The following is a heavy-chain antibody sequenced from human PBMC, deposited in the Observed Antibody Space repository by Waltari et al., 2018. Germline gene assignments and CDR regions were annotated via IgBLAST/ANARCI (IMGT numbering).Heavy chain of an antibody. CDR2: IDWDDDK. J-gene: IGHJ6*03. Sequence: QVTLKESGPALVKPTQTLTLTCTFSGFSLSTSGMRVSWIRQPPGKALEWLARIDWDDDKFYSTSLTTRLTISKDTSKNQVVLTMTNMDPVDTATYYCARWRQGIAVAGSHWDPYYDYYLDVWGKGTPVTVS. V-gene: IGHV2-70*04. CDR3: ARWRQGIAVAGSHWDPYYDYYLDV. D-gene: IGHD6-19*01. CDR1: GFSLSTSGMR.